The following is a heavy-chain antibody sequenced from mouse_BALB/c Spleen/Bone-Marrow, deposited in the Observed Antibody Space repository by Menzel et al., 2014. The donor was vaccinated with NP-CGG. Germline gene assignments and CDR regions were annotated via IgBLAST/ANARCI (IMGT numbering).Heavy chain of an antibody. D-gene: IGHD2-4*01. V-gene: IGHV1-9*01. CDR3: ARGGLRCDYDEGALFAY. CDR1: GYLFSSYS. J-gene: IGHJ3*01. CDR2: ILRGSGSS. Sequence: QGQLQQSGAELMKPGASVKICCKATGYLFSSYSSELGNHTPGHGPERIREILRGSGSSIHSERVKGKATFPADTSSNTADMQFSRLTSEDSGVCFCARGGLRCDYDEGALFAYWGQGTLVTVSA.